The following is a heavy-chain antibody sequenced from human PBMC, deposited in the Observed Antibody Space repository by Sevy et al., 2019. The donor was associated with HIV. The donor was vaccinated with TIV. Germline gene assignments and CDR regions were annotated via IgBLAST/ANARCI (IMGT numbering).Heavy chain of an antibody. CDR1: NYNFFAYG. Sequence: ASVKVSCKASNYNFFAYGFAWVRQAPGQGLEWMGWISGFNGNTNYAQKLRGRVTLTTDSSTSTAYMELRSLTSDDTAVYDCAREVVTPGPDYGMDVWGPGTTVTVSS. V-gene: IGHV1-18*01. D-gene: IGHD3-22*01. CDR3: AREVVTPGPDYGMDV. J-gene: IGHJ6*02. CDR2: ISGFNGNT.